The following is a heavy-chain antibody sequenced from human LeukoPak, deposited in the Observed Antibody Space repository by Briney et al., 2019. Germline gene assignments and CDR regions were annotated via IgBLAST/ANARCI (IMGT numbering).Heavy chain of an antibody. Sequence: ASVKVSCKASGYTFTGYYMHWVRQAPGQGLEWMGWINPNSGGTNYTQKFQGRVTMTRDTSISTVYMELSRLRSDDTAVYYCAAPDSSVWTSDFDHWGQGTLVTVSS. V-gene: IGHV1-2*02. CDR3: AAPDSSVWTSDFDH. CDR1: GYTFTGYY. CDR2: INPNSGGT. D-gene: IGHD6-19*01. J-gene: IGHJ4*02.